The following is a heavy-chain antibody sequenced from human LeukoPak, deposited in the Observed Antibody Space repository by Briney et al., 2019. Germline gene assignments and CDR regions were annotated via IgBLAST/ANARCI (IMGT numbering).Heavy chain of an antibody. D-gene: IGHD3-22*01. CDR1: GYSISSGYY. J-gene: IGHJ6*03. CDR2: IYHSGST. Sequence: PSETLSHTCAVSGYSISSGYYWGWIRQPPGKGLEWIGSIYHSGSTYYHPSLKSRVTISVDTSKNQFSLKLSSVTAADTAVYYCARHGNYYDSSGPVYYYYCYMDVWGKGTTVTVSS. V-gene: IGHV4-38-2*01. CDR3: ARHGNYYDSSGPVYYYYCYMDV.